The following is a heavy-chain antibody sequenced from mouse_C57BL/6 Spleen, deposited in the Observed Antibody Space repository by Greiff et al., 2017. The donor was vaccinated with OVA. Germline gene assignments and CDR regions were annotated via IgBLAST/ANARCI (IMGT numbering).Heavy chain of an antibody. CDR1: GYTFTSYW. V-gene: IGHV1-59*01. CDR2: IDPSDSYT. Sequence: QVHVKQPGAELVRPGTSVKLSCKASGYTFTSYWMHWVKQRPGQGLEWIGVIDPSDSYTNYNQKFKGKATLTVDTSSSTAYMQLSSLTSEDSAVYYCATGDYWGQGTTLTVSS. CDR3: ATGDY. J-gene: IGHJ2*01.